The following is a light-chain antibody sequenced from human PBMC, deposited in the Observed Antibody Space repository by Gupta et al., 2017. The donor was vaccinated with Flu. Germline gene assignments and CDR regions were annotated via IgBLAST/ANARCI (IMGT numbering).Light chain of an antibody. CDR3: QAGDSNTEV. CDR2: KNS. CDR1: KLGDKC. Sequence: PGQTASITCFGGKLGDKCGLSHQQKPGQHPLVVIYKNSNRTAETPGRFSGSNYGDTATLTIRGTQVRDEDDYYWQAGDSNTEVFGGGTKLTVL. V-gene: IGLV3-1*01. J-gene: IGLJ3*02.